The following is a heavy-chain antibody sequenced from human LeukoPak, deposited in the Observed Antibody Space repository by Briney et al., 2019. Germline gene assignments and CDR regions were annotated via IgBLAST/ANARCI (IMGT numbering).Heavy chain of an antibody. CDR3: ASCRDGYNSNY. CDR2: ISSSSSYI. V-gene: IGHV3-21*01. D-gene: IGHD5-24*01. J-gene: IGHJ4*02. Sequence: GGSLRLPCAASGFTFSSYSMNWVRQAPGKGLEWVSSISSSSSYIYYADSVKGRFTISRDNAKNSLYLQMNSLRAEDMAVYYCASCRDGYNSNYWGQGTLVTVSS. CDR1: GFTFSSYS.